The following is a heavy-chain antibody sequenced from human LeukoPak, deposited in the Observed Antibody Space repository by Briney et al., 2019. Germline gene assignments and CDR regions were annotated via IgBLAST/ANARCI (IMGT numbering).Heavy chain of an antibody. CDR1: GFTFDDYA. J-gene: IGHJ5*02. V-gene: IGHV3-43*02. CDR2: ISGDGGST. D-gene: IGHD4-23*01. Sequence: GGSLRLSCGASGFTFDDYAMHWVRQAPGKGLEWVSLISGDGGSTYYADSVKGRFTISRDNSKNSLYLQMNSLRTEDTALYYCAKVYDYGGNSALDPWGQGTLVTVSS. CDR3: AKVYDYGGNSALDP.